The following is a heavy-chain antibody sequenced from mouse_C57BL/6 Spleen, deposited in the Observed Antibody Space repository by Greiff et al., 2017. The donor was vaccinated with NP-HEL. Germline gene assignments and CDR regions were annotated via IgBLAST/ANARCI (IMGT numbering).Heavy chain of an antibody. V-gene: IGHV1-82*01. Sequence: VKLVESGPELVKPGASVKISCKASGYAFSSSWMNWVKQRPGKGLEWIGRIYPGDGDTNYNGKFKGKATLTADKSSSTAYMQLSSLTSEDSAVYFCARRTTVDWYFDVWGTGTTVTVSS. CDR2: IYPGDGDT. CDR1: GYAFSSSW. J-gene: IGHJ1*03. CDR3: ARRTTVDWYFDV. D-gene: IGHD1-1*01.